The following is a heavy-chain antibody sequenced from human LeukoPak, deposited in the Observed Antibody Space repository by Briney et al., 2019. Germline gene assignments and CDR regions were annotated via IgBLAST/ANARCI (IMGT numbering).Heavy chain of an antibody. Sequence: SQTLSLTCAVSGGSISSGGYSWSWIRQPPGKGLEWIGYIYYSGSTNYNPSLKSRVTMSVDTSKNQFSLKLRSVTAADTAVYYCARGWYTFDYWGQGTLVTVSS. CDR2: IYYSGST. V-gene: IGHV4-30-4*07. J-gene: IGHJ4*02. CDR3: ARGWYTFDY. CDR1: GGSISSGGYS. D-gene: IGHD1-1*01.